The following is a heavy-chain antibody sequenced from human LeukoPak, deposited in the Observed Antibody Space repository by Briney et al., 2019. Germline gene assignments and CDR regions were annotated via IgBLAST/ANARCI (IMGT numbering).Heavy chain of an antibody. J-gene: IGHJ4*02. V-gene: IGHV4-4*07. CDR2: IYSSGST. CDR3: ARRDALGWYFDY. Sequence: SETLSLTCAVSGGSISSYYWNWIRQPAGKGLEWIGRIYSSGSTNYNPSLTSRVTMSVDTSKNQFSLKLSSVTAADTAVYYCARRDALGWYFDYWAREPWSPSPQ. D-gene: IGHD5-24*01. CDR1: GGSISSYY.